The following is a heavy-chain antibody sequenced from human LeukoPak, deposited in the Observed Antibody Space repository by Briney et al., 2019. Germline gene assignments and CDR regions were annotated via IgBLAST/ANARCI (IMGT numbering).Heavy chain of an antibody. D-gene: IGHD3-3*01. V-gene: IGHV3-7*01. J-gene: IGHJ4*02. CDR1: GFTFSSYW. CDR3: ARESLVPDFWSGYYYFDY. CDR2: IKQDGSEK. Sequence: GGSLRLSCAASGFTFSSYWMSWVRQAPGKGLEWVANIKQDGSEKYYVDSVKGRFTFSRDNAKNSLYLQMNSLRAEDTAVYYCARESLVPDFWSGYYYFDYWGQGTLVTVSS.